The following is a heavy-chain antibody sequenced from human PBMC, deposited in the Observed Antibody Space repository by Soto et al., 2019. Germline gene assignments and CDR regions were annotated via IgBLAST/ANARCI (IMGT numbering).Heavy chain of an antibody. CDR3: ARARGSSPVILDCDY. J-gene: IGHJ4*02. Sequence: QVQLVQSGAEVKKPGSSVKVSCKASGGTFSSYAISWVRQAPGQGLAWMGGIIPIFGTANYAQKFQGRVTITADESTSTTYMELSSLRSENTAVYYCARARGSSPVILDCDYWSQGPLVTVSS. CDR1: GGTFSSYA. V-gene: IGHV1-69*01. D-gene: IGHD6-6*01. CDR2: IIPIFGTA.